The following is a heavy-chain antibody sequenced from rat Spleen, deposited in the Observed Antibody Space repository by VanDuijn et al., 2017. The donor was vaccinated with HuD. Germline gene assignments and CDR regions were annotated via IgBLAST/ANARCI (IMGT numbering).Heavy chain of an antibody. J-gene: IGHJ2*01. CDR2: ISYDGGTI. Sequence: EVQLVETGGGLVQPGRSLKLSCVASGFTFSRYWMYWVLQAPTKGLEWVAFISYDGGTIYYRDSVKGRFTISRDNAENTLYLQMESLRSEDTAIYYCAKVELGYLDYWGQGVMVTVSS. V-gene: IGHV5-58*01. CDR3: AKVELGYLDY. D-gene: IGHD5-1*01. CDR1: GFTFSRYW.